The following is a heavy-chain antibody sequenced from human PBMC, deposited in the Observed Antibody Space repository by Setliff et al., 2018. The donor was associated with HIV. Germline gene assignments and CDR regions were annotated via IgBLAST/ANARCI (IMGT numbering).Heavy chain of an antibody. CDR1: GGSISSGGYF. CDR3: ARVTLHDYVWGGYRPPEGAFDI. V-gene: IGHV4-31*03. D-gene: IGHD3-16*02. J-gene: IGHJ3*02. Sequence: PSETLSLTCTVSGGSISSGGYFWSWIRQLPGKGLEWIGYIYYSGSTFYNPSLKSRVTISVDMSKNQFSLKLSSVTAADTAVYYCARVTLHDYVWGGYRPPEGAFDIWGQGTMVTVSS. CDR2: IYYSGST.